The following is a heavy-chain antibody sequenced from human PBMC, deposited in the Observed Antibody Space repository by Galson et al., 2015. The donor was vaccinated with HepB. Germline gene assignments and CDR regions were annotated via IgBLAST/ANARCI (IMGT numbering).Heavy chain of an antibody. Sequence: ETLSLTCAVYGGPFSGFHWSWIRQPPGKGLEWIGEISHTGSTNYNPSLKSRLTISIDMSKNQFSLRLISVTAADTAVYYCARGRRGYYHPPYYYYGLDVWGQGTTVTVSS. J-gene: IGHJ6*02. D-gene: IGHD2/OR15-2a*01. CDR1: GGPFSGFH. CDR2: ISHTGST. CDR3: ARGRRGYYHPPYYYYGLDV. V-gene: IGHV4-34*01.